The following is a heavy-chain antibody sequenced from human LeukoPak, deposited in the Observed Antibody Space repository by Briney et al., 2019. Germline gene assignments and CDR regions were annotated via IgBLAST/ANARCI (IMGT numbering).Heavy chain of an antibody. CDR3: ATTPNRVVVPAAMPFDY. CDR1: GFTFSTYG. V-gene: IGHV3-30*02. J-gene: IGHJ4*02. D-gene: IGHD2-2*01. Sequence: GGSLRLSCAASGFTFSTYGMHWVRQAPGKGLEWVAFIRYDGNNKYYADSVKGRFTISRGNSKNTLYLQMNSLRAEDAAVYYCATTPNRVVVPAAMPFDYWGQGTLVTVSS. CDR2: IRYDGNNK.